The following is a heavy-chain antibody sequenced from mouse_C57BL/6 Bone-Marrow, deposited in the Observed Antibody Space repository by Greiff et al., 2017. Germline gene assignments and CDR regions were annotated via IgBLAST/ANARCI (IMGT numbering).Heavy chain of an antibody. Sequence: VQLQQSGAELVRPGASVKLSCTASGFNIKDDYMHWVKQRPEQGLEWIGWIDPENGDTEYASKFQGKATITADTSSNTAYLQLSSLTSEDTAVYYCTTLYYYGSSSYYYAMDYWGQGTSVTVSS. J-gene: IGHJ4*01. CDR2: IDPENGDT. V-gene: IGHV14-4*01. CDR3: TTLYYYGSSSYYYAMDY. CDR1: GFNIKDDY. D-gene: IGHD1-1*01.